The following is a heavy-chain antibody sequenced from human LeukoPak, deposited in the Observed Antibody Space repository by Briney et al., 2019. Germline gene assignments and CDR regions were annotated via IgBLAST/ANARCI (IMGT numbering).Heavy chain of an antibody. Sequence: SGGSLRLSRAASGFTFSSYWMVWVRQAPGKGLVWVSATNTDGSTTTYADSVKGRFTIARDNARNTVYLQMNSLRVEDTAVYYCYGANVQHWGPGTLVTVHS. CDR1: GFTFSSYW. V-gene: IGHV3-74*01. CDR2: TNTDGSTT. CDR3: YGANVQH. D-gene: IGHD4-17*01. J-gene: IGHJ1*01.